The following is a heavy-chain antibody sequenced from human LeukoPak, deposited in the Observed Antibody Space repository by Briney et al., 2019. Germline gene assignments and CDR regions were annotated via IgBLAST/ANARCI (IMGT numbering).Heavy chain of an antibody. V-gene: IGHV3-7*01. CDR2: IKQDGSEK. CDR3: ARVSLGSSSLEFDY. J-gene: IGHJ4*02. D-gene: IGHD6-6*01. CDR1: GFTFSSYW. Sequence: PGGSLRLSCAASGFTFSSYWMSWVRQAPGKGLEWVANIKQDGSEKYYVDSVKGRFTISRDNAKNSLYLQMNSLRAEDTAVYYCARVSLGSSSLEFDYWGQGTLVTVSS.